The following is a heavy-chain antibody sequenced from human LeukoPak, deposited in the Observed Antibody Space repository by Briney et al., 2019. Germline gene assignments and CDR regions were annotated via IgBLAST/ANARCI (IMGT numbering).Heavy chain of an antibody. V-gene: IGHV4-34*01. CDR1: GGSFSGYY. CDR2: INHSGST. Sequence: SETLSLTCAVYGGSFSGYYWSWIRQPPGKGLEWIGEINHSGSTNYNPSLKRRVTISVDTSKNQFSLKLSSVTAADTAVYYCARVRMYYDFWSGYYRGSSGWFDPWGQGTLVTVSS. J-gene: IGHJ5*02. CDR3: ARVRMYYDFWSGYYRGSSGWFDP. D-gene: IGHD3-3*01.